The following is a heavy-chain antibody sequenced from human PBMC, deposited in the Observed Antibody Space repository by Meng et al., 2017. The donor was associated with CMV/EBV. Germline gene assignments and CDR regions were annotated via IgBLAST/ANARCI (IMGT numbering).Heavy chain of an antibody. V-gene: IGHV1-2*02. J-gene: IGHJ4*02. D-gene: IGHD6-19*01. CDR1: TFTIHDYN. CDR3: VRSSGWSLFDY. Sequence: ELVESGREMQKPWASVNVSCKTSTFTIHDYNYRRVRQAPGQGREWMGWVNSNNDDTNYERQFQGRVSMTRDTSISTAHMELIRLMSDDTAVYDCVRSSGWSLFDYWGQGTLVTVSS. CDR2: VNSNNDDT.